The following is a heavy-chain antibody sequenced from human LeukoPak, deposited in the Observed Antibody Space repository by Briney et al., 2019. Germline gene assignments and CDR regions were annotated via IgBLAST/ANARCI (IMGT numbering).Heavy chain of an antibody. V-gene: IGHV3-23*01. D-gene: IGHD5-12*01. CDR3: ATPTPPTIVATIVRWLD. CDR1: GFTFSSYA. Sequence: GGSLRLSCAASGFTFSSYAMSWVRQAPGKGLEWVSAISGSGGSTYYADSVKGRFTISRDNSKNTLYLQMNSLRAEDTAVYYCATPTPPTIVATIVRWLDWGQGTLVTVSS. CDR2: ISGSGGST. J-gene: IGHJ4*02.